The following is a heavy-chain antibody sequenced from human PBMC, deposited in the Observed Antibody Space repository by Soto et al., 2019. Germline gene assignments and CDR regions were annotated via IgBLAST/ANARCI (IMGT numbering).Heavy chain of an antibody. Sequence: ASVKVSCKASGYTFTGNYIHWVRQAPGQGLEWMGWVYPDHGGTTSAQKFQGRVTMTRDTSVTTAYMELSRLTSDDTAVYYCARDPRPPSGWLGFWEYGMDVWGQGTTVTVSS. D-gene: IGHD3-3*01. J-gene: IGHJ6*02. V-gene: IGHV1-2*02. CDR2: VYPDHGGT. CDR1: GYTFTGNY. CDR3: ARDPRPPSGWLGFWEYGMDV.